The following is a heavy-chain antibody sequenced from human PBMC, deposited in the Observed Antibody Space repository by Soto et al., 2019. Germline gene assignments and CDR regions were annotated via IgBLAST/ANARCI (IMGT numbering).Heavy chain of an antibody. V-gene: IGHV4-4*02. CDR3: ARSAYYYDSSGYLPGYYYYYGMDV. Sequence: SETLSLTCAVAGGCISSSNWWSWVRQPPGKGLEWIVEIYHSGSTNYNPSLKGRVTISVDKSKNQFSLKLSSVTAADTAVYYCARSAYYYDSSGYLPGYYYYYGMDVWGQGTTVTV. CDR2: IYHSGST. D-gene: IGHD3-22*01. CDR1: GGCISSSNW. J-gene: IGHJ6*02.